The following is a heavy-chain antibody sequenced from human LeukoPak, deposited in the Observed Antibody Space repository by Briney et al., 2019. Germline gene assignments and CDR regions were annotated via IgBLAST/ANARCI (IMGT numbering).Heavy chain of an antibody. D-gene: IGHD4-23*01. Sequence: GGSLRLSCAASGFTFNSYAMSWVRQAPGKGLEWVSAIDGSGASTYYADSVKGRFTISRDNSRNTLFLQTNSLAVEDTAVYYCAKADSYGGNSQLFDFWGQGILVTVSS. V-gene: IGHV3-23*01. CDR3: AKADSYGGNSQLFDF. CDR1: GFTFNSYA. J-gene: IGHJ4*02. CDR2: IDGSGAST.